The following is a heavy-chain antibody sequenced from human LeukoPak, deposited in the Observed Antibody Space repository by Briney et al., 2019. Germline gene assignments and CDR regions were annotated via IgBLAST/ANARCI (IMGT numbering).Heavy chain of an antibody. J-gene: IGHJ4*02. Sequence: PSETLSLTWSVSGXSITSYYRSWIRQAPGKGLELIGYIYHSGSSYSNTSLKSRVAISVDTSRNQFSLRLSSVTAADTAVYYCARSYASGTYSGGYWGQGILVTVSS. CDR3: ARSYASGTYSGGY. V-gene: IGHV4-59*08. CDR2: IYHSGSS. D-gene: IGHD3-10*01. CDR1: GXSITSYY.